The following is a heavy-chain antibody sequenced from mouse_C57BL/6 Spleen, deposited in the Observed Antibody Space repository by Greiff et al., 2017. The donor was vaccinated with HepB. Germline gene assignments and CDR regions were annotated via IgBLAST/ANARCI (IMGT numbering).Heavy chain of an antibody. CDR1: GFTFSSYA. J-gene: IGHJ1*03. Sequence: DVMLVESGEGLVKPGGSLKLSCAASGFTFSSYAMSWVRQTPEKRLEWVAYISSGGDYIYYADTVKGRFTISRDNARNTLYLQMSSLKSEDTAMYYCARENWYFDVWGTGTTVTVSS. V-gene: IGHV5-9-1*02. CDR3: ARENWYFDV. CDR2: ISSGGDYI.